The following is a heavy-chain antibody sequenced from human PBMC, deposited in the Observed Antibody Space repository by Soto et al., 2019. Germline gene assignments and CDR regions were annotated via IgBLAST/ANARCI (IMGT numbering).Heavy chain of an antibody. CDR3: ARSVQLWLRNAFDI. V-gene: IGHV4-31*03. CDR1: GGSISSGGYY. CDR2: IYYSGST. D-gene: IGHD5-18*01. J-gene: IGHJ3*02. Sequence: QVQLQESGPGLVKPSQTLSLTCTVSGGSISSGGYYWSWIRQHPGKGLEWIGYIYYSGSTYYNPSLKSRVTISVDTSKNQFSLKLSSVTAADTAVYYCARSVQLWLRNAFDIWGQGTMVTVSS.